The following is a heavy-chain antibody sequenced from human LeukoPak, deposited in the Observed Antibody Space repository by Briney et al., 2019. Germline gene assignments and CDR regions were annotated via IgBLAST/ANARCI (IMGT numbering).Heavy chain of an antibody. CDR1: GFTFSTSW. V-gene: IGHV3-74*03. CDR2: ISPDGTNI. J-gene: IGHJ4*02. Sequence: PGGSLRLSCVGSGFTFSTSWMHWVRQGPGKGLVWISRISPDGTNIKYADSVKGRLIISRDNAKNTVYLQMNSLRAEDTAVYYCAREEGYFDYWGQGTLVTVSS. CDR3: AREEGYFDY.